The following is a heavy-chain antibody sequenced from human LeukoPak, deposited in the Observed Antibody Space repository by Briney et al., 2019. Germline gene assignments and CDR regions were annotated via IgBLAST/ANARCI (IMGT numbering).Heavy chain of an antibody. Sequence: GGSLRLSCAASKFTFVNYAMSWVRQAPGKGLEWVSTISGSGDATYYADSVKGRFTISRDNSKSTLYLQMNNLRAEDTALYYCARAYYYDSGSYYGHFDYWGRGTLVTVSS. CDR2: ISGSGDAT. V-gene: IGHV3-23*01. D-gene: IGHD3-10*01. CDR1: KFTFVNYA. J-gene: IGHJ4*02. CDR3: ARAYYYDSGSYYGHFDY.